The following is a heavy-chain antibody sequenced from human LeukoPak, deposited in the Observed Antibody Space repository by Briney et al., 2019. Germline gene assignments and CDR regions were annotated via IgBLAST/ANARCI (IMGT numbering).Heavy chain of an antibody. D-gene: IGHD6-19*01. V-gene: IGHV4-59*01. J-gene: IGHJ4*02. CDR1: GGSISSDY. Sequence: SETLSLTCTVSGGSISSDYRSWIRQPPGKGLEWIGCIYYSGSTNYNPSLKSRVTISVDTSKNQFSLNLSSVTAADTAVYYCARDLLSTAGYFDYWGQGTLVTVSS. CDR3: ARDLLSTAGYFDY. CDR2: IYYSGST.